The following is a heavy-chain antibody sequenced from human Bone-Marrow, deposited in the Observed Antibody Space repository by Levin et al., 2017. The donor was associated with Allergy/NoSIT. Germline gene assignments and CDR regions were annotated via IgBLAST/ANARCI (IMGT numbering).Heavy chain of an antibody. V-gene: IGHV3-53*01. J-gene: IGHJ4*02. CDR1: GFTVRGNH. CDR2: IYSGGST. Sequence: PGGSLRLSCAASGFTVRGNHMSWVRQAPGKGLEWVSVIYSGGSTDYADAVKGRFTISRDNSKNTLSLQMSSLRAEDTAVYFCVREGRDHRQPSSYFDYWGQGTLVTVSS. CDR3: VREGRDHRQPSSYFDY. D-gene: IGHD1-1*01.